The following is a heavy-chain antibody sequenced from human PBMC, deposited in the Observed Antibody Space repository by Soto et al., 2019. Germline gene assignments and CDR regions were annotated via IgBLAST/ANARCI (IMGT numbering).Heavy chain of an antibody. V-gene: IGHV3-43*01. Sequence: GGSLRLSCAASGFTFDDYTMHWVRQAPGKGLEWVSLISWDGGSTYYADSVKGRFTISRDNSKNSLYLQMNSLRTEDTALYYCAKAAIFYYDSSGYYFDYWGQGTLVTVSS. CDR2: ISWDGGST. CDR3: AKAAIFYYDSSGYYFDY. J-gene: IGHJ4*02. D-gene: IGHD3-22*01. CDR1: GFTFDDYT.